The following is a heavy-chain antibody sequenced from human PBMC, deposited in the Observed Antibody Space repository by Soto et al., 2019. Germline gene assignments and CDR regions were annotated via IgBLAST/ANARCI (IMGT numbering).Heavy chain of an antibody. D-gene: IGHD3-16*01. CDR1: GFTFDDYA. CDR2: ISWDSGTI. J-gene: IGHJ4*02. Sequence: EVQLVESGGGLVQPGRSLGLSCAASGFTFDDYAMHWVRQAPGKGLEWVSGISWDSGTIGYADSVKGRFTISRDNAKNSLYLQMNSLRAEDTALYYCAKDRTGSAYYFDYWGQGTLVTVSS. V-gene: IGHV3-9*01. CDR3: AKDRTGSAYYFDY.